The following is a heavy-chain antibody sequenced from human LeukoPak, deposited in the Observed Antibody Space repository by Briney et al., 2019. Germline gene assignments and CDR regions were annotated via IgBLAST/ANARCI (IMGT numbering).Heavy chain of an antibody. D-gene: IGHD6-19*01. CDR2: INPNSGGT. CDR1: GYIFTDYY. J-gene: IGHJ3*02. CDR3: ARGYSSGRDDAFDI. V-gene: IGHV1/OR15-1*04. Sequence: ASVKVSCKASGYIFTDYYMHWVRQAPGQELGWMGRINPNSGGTNYAQKFQGRVTITADKSTSTAYMELRSLRSDDTAVYYCARGYSSGRDDAFDIWGQGTMVTVSS.